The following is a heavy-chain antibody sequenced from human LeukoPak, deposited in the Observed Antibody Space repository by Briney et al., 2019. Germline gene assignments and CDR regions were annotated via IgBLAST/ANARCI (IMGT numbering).Heavy chain of an antibody. Sequence: ASVKVSCKVSGYTLTELSMHWVRQAPGEGLEWMGGFDPEDGETIYAQKFQGRVTMTEDTSTDTAYMELSSLRSEDTAVYYCAIVDYYGSGSFDYWGQGTLVTVSS. J-gene: IGHJ4*02. CDR2: FDPEDGET. V-gene: IGHV1-24*01. CDR3: AIVDYYGSGSFDY. D-gene: IGHD3-10*01. CDR1: GYTLTELS.